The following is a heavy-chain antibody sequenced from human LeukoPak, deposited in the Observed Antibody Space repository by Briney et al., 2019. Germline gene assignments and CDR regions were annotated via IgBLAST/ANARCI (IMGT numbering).Heavy chain of an antibody. J-gene: IGHJ5*02. CDR1: GFTFDDYG. CDR3: VRMAFGVSGYNGASS. V-gene: IGHV3-20*04. CDR2: INWNGGST. Sequence: GGSLRLSCAASGFTFDDYGMSWVRQVPGKGLEWVSGINWNGGSTGYADSVRGRFAISRDNAKNPLFLQMNSLRAEGTALYYCVRMAFGVSGYNGASSWGQGTLVTVSS. D-gene: IGHD5-12*01.